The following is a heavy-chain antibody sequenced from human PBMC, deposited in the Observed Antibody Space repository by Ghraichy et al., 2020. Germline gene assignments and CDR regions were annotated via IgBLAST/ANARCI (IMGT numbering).Heavy chain of an antibody. CDR1: GGSFSGYF. CDR3: TRGKGIAI. V-gene: IGHV4-34*01. D-gene: IGHD6-13*01. Sequence: SETLSLTCAVYGGSFSGYFWSWIRQPPGKGLEWIGEINGGGSTNYNPSLKSRVSISVDTSKNQFSLSLASVTAADTAMYYCTRGKGIAIWGQGTTVTVSS. J-gene: IGHJ3*02. CDR2: INGGGST.